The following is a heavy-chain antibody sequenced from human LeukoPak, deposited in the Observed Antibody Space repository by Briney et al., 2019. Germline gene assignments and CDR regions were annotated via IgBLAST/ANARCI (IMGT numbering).Heavy chain of an antibody. Sequence: SQTLSLTCAISGDSVSSNDAAWNWIRQSPSRGLEWLGRTYYRSRWYNGYAVSVKSRITINPDTSKNQFSLKLSSVTAADTAVYYCARDRDRDGPMAVWGQGTLVTVSS. CDR1: GDSVSSNDAA. J-gene: IGHJ4*02. V-gene: IGHV6-1*01. D-gene: IGHD5-24*01. CDR3: ARDRDRDGPMAV. CDR2: TYYRSRWYN.